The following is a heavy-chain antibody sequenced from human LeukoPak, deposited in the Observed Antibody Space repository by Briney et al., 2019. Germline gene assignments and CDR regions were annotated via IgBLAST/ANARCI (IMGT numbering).Heavy chain of an antibody. D-gene: IGHD6-13*01. J-gene: IGHJ4*02. CDR2: ISSTSSYI. Sequence: GGSLRLSCAASGFTFSTYTMNWVRQAPGKGLEWVSYISSTSSYIYYADSVKGRFTISRDNAKNSLYLQMNSLRAEDTAIYYCARVTKEIATEFDYWGQGTLVTVSS. CDR1: GFTFSTYT. CDR3: ARVTKEIATEFDY. V-gene: IGHV3-21*01.